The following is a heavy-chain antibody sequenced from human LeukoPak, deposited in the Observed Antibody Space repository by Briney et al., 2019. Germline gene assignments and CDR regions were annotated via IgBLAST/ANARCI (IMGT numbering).Heavy chain of an antibody. CDR2: IYYGGST. CDR3: ARAPDSFVDVRLDP. D-gene: IGHD2-15*01. J-gene: IGHJ5*02. CDR1: GGSISSYY. Sequence: SETLSLTCTVSGGSISSYYWSWIRQPPGKGLEWIGYIYYGGSTNYNPSLKSRVTISVDTSKNQFSLKLSSVTAADTAVYYCARAPDSFVDVRLDPWGQGTLVTVSS. V-gene: IGHV4-59*01.